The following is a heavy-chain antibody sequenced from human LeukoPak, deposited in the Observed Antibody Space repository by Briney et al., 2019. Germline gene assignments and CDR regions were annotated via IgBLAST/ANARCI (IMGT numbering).Heavy chain of an antibody. CDR1: GYTFTSYG. V-gene: IGHV1-18*01. Sequence: ASVKVSCKASGYTFTSYGISWVRQAPGQGLEWMGWISAYNGNTNYAQKLQGRVTMTTDTSTSTAHMKLRSLRSDDTAVYYCARVTGYCSGGSCYLTPLFDYWGQGTLVTVSS. J-gene: IGHJ4*02. CDR3: ARVTGYCSGGSCYLTPLFDY. D-gene: IGHD2-15*01. CDR2: ISAYNGNT.